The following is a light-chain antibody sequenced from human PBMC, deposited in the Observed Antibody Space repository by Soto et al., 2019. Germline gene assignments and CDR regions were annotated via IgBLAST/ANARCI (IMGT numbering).Light chain of an antibody. CDR1: QSVATW. CDR3: QQYYDSWT. V-gene: IGKV1-5*01. Sequence: DIQMTQSPSTLSASVGDRVTITCRASQSVATWLAWYQQRPGKAPKLLIYDVSSLESGVPSRFSGSGSGTEFSLIINSLQPEDFATYYCQQYYDSWTFGQGTKLEIK. CDR2: DVS. J-gene: IGKJ1*01.